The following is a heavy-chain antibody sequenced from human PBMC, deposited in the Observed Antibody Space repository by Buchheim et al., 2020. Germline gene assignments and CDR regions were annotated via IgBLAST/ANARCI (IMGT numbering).Heavy chain of an antibody. V-gene: IGHV4-59*01. D-gene: IGHD1-26*01. CDR3: ARGGQPAAAVDNWFDP. Sequence: QVLLQESGPGLLKPSETLSLTCTVSGDSLRGYYWNWIRQPPGKGLEWIGYISYGGTTQYNPTLKSRVSITLDTSKDQFYFKMNTVTAADTAKYFCARGGQPAAAVDNWFDPWGQG. J-gene: IGHJ5*02. CDR1: GDSLRGYY. CDR2: ISYGGTT.